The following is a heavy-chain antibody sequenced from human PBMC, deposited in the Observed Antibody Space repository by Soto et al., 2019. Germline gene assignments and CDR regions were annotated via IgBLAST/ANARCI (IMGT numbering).Heavy chain of an antibody. CDR1: GYTFTSYD. CDR3: ARDRVESGYPEYFQH. CDR2: MNPNSGNT. Sequence: GASVKVSCKASGYTFTSYDINWVRQATGQGLEWMGWMNPNSGNTGYAQKFQGRVTMTKNTLYLQMNSLRAEDTAVYYCARDRVESGYPEYFQHWGQGTLVTVSS. D-gene: IGHD3-22*01. V-gene: IGHV1-8*01. J-gene: IGHJ1*01.